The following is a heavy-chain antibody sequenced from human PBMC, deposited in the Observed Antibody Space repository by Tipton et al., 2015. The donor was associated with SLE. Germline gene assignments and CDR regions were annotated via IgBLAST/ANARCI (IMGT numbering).Heavy chain of an antibody. CDR3: ARDWQWLDYYHYYMDV. Sequence: SLRLSCAASGFTFSSYSMNWVRQAPGKGLEWVSSISSSSSYIYYADSVKGRFTISRDNAKNSLYLQMNSLRAEDTAVYYCARDWQWLDYYHYYMDVWGKGTTVTVSS. CDR2: ISSSSSYI. V-gene: IGHV3-21*01. D-gene: IGHD6-19*01. J-gene: IGHJ6*03. CDR1: GFTFSSYS.